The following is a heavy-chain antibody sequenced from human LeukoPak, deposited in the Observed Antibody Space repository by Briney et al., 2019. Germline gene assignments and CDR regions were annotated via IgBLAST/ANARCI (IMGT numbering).Heavy chain of an antibody. Sequence: GGSLRLSCAASGFTFSSYAMSWVRQAPGKGLEWVSAISGSGGSTYYADSVKGRFIISRDNSKNTLYLQMNSLRAEDTAVYYCATRPDATYYYDRLGAFDIWGQGTMVTVSS. J-gene: IGHJ3*02. CDR3: ATRPDATYYYDRLGAFDI. V-gene: IGHV3-23*01. D-gene: IGHD3-22*01. CDR1: GFTFSSYA. CDR2: ISGSGGST.